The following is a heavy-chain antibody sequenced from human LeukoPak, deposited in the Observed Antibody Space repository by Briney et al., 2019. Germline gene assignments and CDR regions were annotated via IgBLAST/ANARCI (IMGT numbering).Heavy chain of an antibody. CDR3: AKGGTGRTYYFDY. CDR1: GFTFSSYA. CDR2: ISGSGGST. Sequence: GGSLRLSCAASGFTFSSYAMSWVRQAPGKGLEWVSAISGSGGSTYHADSVKGRFTISRDNSKNTLYLQMNSLRAEDTAVYYCAKGGTGRTYYFDYWGQGTLVTVSS. D-gene: IGHD1-14*01. V-gene: IGHV3-23*01. J-gene: IGHJ4*02.